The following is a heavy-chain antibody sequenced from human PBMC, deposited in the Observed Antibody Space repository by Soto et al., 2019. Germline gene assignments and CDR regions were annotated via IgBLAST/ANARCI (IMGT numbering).Heavy chain of an antibody. CDR3: AKGYYYGSGPLGWFDP. V-gene: IGHV3-9*01. J-gene: IGHJ5*02. Sequence: PGGSLRLSCAASGFTFDGYPMHWVRQAPGKGLEWVSGISWNSGSIGYADSVKGRFTISRDNAKNSLYLQMNSLRAEDTALYYCAKGYYYGSGPLGWFDPWGQGTLVTVSS. CDR2: ISWNSGSI. D-gene: IGHD3-10*01. CDR1: GFTFDGYP.